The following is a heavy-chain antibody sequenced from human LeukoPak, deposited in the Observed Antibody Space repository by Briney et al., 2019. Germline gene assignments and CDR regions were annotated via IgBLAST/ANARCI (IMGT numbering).Heavy chain of an antibody. V-gene: IGHV1-2*02. CDR2: MNPDNGGT. J-gene: IGHJ4*02. D-gene: IGHD3-16*01. CDR1: GYTFTVYF. Sequence: GASVKVSCKASGYTFTVYFMHWVRQALGQGLEWMGLMNPDNGGTHYAQKFQGRVTMTRDSSINTAYMELSRLTSDDTAVYYCATLGGHSLAAQNGYWGQGTLVTVSS. CDR3: ATLGGHSLAAQNGY.